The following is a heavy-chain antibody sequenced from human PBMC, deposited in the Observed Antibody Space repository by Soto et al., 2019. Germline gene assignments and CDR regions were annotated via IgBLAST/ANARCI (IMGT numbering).Heavy chain of an antibody. CDR1: GFTFSNYA. CDR2: ISGSGGGT. Sequence: EVRLLESGEDLAQPGWSLRLSCAASGFTFSNYAMSWVRQAPGKGLEWVSSISGSGGGTFYADSVKGRFTISRDNAKNSLYLQLNNLRPVDTAVYYCARDAVSDWYFDLWGRGTLVTVAS. V-gene: IGHV3-23*01. CDR3: ARDAVSDWYFDL. J-gene: IGHJ2*01.